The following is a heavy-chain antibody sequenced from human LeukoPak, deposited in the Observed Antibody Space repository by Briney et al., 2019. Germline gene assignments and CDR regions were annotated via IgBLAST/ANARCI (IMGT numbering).Heavy chain of an antibody. Sequence: GESLEISCMASGYTFTIYWIAWVRQMPDKGLEWMGIVYPDNSKTIYSPSFQGQVTISADKSINTAYLQWSTLKASDTAIYYCTRLSGGSALRNDAFHIWGQGTMVTVSS. D-gene: IGHD1-26*01. CDR1: GYTFTIYW. J-gene: IGHJ3*02. CDR3: TRLSGGSALRNDAFHI. CDR2: VYPDNSKT. V-gene: IGHV5-51*01.